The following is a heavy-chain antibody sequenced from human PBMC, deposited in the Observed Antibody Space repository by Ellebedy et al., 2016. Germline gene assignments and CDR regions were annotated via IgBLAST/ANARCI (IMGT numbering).Heavy chain of an antibody. CDR3: ARGGDIVGLPVARYGMDV. V-gene: IGHV3-23*01. J-gene: IGHJ6*02. CDR1: GFSFSSYA. CDR2: ITGSGDRT. D-gene: IGHD2-2*01. Sequence: GESLKISCAASGFSFSSYAMSWVRQAPGKGPEWVSTITGSGDRTNYADSVKGRFTISRDSSKNTLYLQMNSLRAEDTALYYCARGGDIVGLPVARYGMDVWGQGTTVTVSS.